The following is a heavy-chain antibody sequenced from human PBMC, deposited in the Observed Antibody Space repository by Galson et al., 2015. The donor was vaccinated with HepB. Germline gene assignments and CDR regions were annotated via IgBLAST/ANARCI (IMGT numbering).Heavy chain of an antibody. Sequence: SVKVSCKASGYTFTGYYMHWVRQAPGQGLEWMGRINPNSGGTNYAQKFQGRVTMTRDTSISTAYMELSRPRSDDTAVYYCARDWGDPRYYYMDVWGKGTTVTVSS. CDR3: ARDWGDPRYYYMDV. V-gene: IGHV1-2*06. D-gene: IGHD2-21*02. J-gene: IGHJ6*03. CDR2: INPNSGGT. CDR1: GYTFTGYY.